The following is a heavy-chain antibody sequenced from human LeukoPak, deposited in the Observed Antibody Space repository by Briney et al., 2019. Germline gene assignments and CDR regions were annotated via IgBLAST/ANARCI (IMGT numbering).Heavy chain of an antibody. CDR1: GGSISSSSYY. CDR3: ARHPHRDPIDY. V-gene: IGHV4-39*01. CDR2: IYYSGST. J-gene: IGHJ4*02. D-gene: IGHD2-21*01. Sequence: SETLSLTCTVSGGSISSSSYYWGWIHQPPGKGLEWIGSIYYSGSTYYNPSLKSRVTISVDTSKNQFSLKLSSMTAADTAVYYCARHPHRDPIDYWGQGTLVTVSS.